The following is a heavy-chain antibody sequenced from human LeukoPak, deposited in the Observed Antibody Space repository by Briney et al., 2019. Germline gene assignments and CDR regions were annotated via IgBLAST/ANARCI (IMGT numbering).Heavy chain of an antibody. J-gene: IGHJ4*02. Sequence: GGSLRLTCAASGFTFSSYGMSWVRQAPGKGLEWVSAISGSGGSTYYADSVKGRFTISKDNSKNTLYLQMSSLRAEDTAVYYCAKGDFGIHDYWGQGTLVTVSS. CDR2: ISGSGGST. CDR3: AKGDFGIHDY. V-gene: IGHV3-23*01. D-gene: IGHD1-14*01. CDR1: GFTFSSYG.